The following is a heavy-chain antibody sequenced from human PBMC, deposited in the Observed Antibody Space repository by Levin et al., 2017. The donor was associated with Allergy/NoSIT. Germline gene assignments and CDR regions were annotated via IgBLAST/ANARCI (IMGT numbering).Heavy chain of an antibody. CDR2: ISYDGSNK. CDR1: GFTFSSYG. V-gene: IGHV3-30*18. Sequence: SLKISCAASGFTFSSYGMHWVRQAPGKGLEWVAVISYDGSNKYYADSVKGRFTISRDNSKNTLYLQMNSLRAEDTAVYYCAKESLAVVPAARGFDPWGQGTLVTVSS. D-gene: IGHD2-2*01. J-gene: IGHJ5*02. CDR3: AKESLAVVPAARGFDP.